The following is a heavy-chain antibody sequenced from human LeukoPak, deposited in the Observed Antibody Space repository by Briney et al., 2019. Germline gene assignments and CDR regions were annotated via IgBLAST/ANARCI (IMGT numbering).Heavy chain of an antibody. J-gene: IGHJ6*03. CDR2: INPSGGST. CDR1: GYTFTSYG. D-gene: IGHD3-10*01. CDR3: ARDLSGIDLYYYYYYMDV. V-gene: IGHV1-46*01. Sequence: ASVKVSCKASGYTFTSYGINWVRQAPGQGLEWMGIINPSGGSTSYAQKFQGRVTMTRDTSTSTVYMELSSLRSEDTAVYYCARDLSGIDLYYYYYYMDVWGKGTTVTISS.